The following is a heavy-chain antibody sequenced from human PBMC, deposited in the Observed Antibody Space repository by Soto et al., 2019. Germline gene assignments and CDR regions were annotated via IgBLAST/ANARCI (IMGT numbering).Heavy chain of an antibody. J-gene: IGHJ4*02. CDR1: GGDFINYG. V-gene: IGHV1-69*01. Sequence: VQLVQSGAEVKKPGSSVKVSCKASGGDFINYGISWGRQAPGQGLEWMGVIIPIFRSANYSQKFQGRVTIAADESTTTASMEPTTLTSLDTAVYYSARAPYYDGVRYHYESAYWGQRHRVTVSS. D-gene: IGHD3-22*01. CDR3: ARAPYYDGVRYHYESAY. CDR2: IIPIFRSA.